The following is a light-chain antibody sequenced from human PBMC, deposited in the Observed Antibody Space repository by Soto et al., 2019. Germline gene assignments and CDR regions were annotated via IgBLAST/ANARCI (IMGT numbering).Light chain of an antibody. Sequence: ETVLTQSPGTLSLSPGERATLSCRASQTVTNRYVAWYQHQPGQAPRVLIYAASNRTPGIPDRFSGSGSGTDFTLTISRLEPEDFAVYYCQQFSSYPLTFGGGTKVDIK. CDR3: QQFSSYPLT. CDR1: QTVTNRY. J-gene: IGKJ4*01. CDR2: AAS. V-gene: IGKV3-20*01.